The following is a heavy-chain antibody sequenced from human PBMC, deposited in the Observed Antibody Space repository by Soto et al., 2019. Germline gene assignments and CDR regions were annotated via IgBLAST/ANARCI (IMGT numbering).Heavy chain of an antibody. V-gene: IGHV3-23*01. CDR1: GFTFSSYA. CDR2: ISGSGGST. CDR3: XXXXXGSYYDY. Sequence: EVQLLESGGGLVQPGGSLRLSCAASGFTFSSYAMRWVRQAPVKGLEWVSAISGSGGSTYYADSVKGRFTISRDNSKNTLXXXXNXXXAXXXXXXXXXXXXXGSYYDYWGQGTLVTVSS. J-gene: IGHJ4*02.